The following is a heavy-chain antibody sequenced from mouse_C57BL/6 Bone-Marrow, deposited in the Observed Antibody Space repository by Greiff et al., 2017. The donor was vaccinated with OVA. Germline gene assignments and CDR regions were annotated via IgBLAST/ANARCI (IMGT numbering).Heavy chain of an antibody. D-gene: IGHD1-1*01. V-gene: IGHV14-4*01. Sequence: VQLQQSGAELVRPGASVKLSCTASGFNIKDDYMHWVKQRPEQGLEWIGWIDPENGDTEYASKFQGKATITADTSSNTAYLQLSSLTSEDTAVYYCTSLLLRYHWYFEVWGTGTTVTVSA. CDR2: IDPENGDT. CDR3: TSLLLRYHWYFEV. CDR1: GFNIKDDY. J-gene: IGHJ1*03.